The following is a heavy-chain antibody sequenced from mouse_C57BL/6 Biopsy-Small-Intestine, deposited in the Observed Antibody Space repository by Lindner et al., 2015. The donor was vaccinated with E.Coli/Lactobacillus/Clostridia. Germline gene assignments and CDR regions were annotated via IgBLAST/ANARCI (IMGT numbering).Heavy chain of an antibody. D-gene: IGHD4-1*01. J-gene: IGHJ3*01. Sequence: SVKVSCKTSGFIFISYFIHWVRHVPGQGLEWVGWINAGNDGTKISQKFQGRVTLTRDPSARTVYMDLSGLTSEDTAIYYCARAIGFLGDIMSLDFWGQGSLVTVS. V-gene: IGHV1-14*01. CDR2: INAGNDGT. CDR1: GFIFISYF. CDR3: ARAIGFLGDIMSLDF.